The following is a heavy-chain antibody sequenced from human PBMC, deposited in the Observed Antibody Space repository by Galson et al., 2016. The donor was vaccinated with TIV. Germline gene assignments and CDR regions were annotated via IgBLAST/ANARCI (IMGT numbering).Heavy chain of an antibody. V-gene: IGHV3-66*02. J-gene: IGHJ6*02. Sequence: CAASGFTVSGNYMTWVRRAPGKGLEWVSMIYTGGSTSYADSVKGRFTISSDNSKNTLYLQMNRLRVEDSAVYYCARERRYCGNECYLYYYYGMDVWGQGTTVTVSS. CDR3: ARERRYCGNECYLYYYYGMDV. D-gene: IGHD2-21*01. CDR2: IYTGGST. CDR1: GFTVSGNY.